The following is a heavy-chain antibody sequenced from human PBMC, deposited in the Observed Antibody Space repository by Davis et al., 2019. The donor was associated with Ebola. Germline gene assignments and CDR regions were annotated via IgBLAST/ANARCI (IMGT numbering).Heavy chain of an antibody. J-gene: IGHJ6*04. D-gene: IGHD4/OR15-4a*01. Sequence: SETLSLTCTVSGGSISSGGYYWSWIRQHPGKGLEWIGYIYYSGSTYYNPSLKSRVTISVDTSKNQFSLKLSSVTAADTAVYYCRSNYRYYYGMDVWGKGTTVTVSS. CDR3: RSNYRYYYGMDV. CDR1: GGSISSGGYY. CDR2: IYYSGST. V-gene: IGHV4-31*03.